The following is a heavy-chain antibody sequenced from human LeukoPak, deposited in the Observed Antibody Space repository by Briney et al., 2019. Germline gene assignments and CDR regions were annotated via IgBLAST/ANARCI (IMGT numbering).Heavy chain of an antibody. D-gene: IGHD3-10*01. CDR2: IYYSGST. CDR3: ARDYYGSGRSFDY. CDR1: GGSISGNH. V-gene: IGHV4-59*08. Sequence: SETLSLTCTVSGGSISGNHWSWVRRPPGKGLEWIGYIYYSGSTNYNPSLKSRVAISVDTSKNQFSLKLNSVTAADTAVYYCARDYYGSGRSFDYWGQGTLVTVSS. J-gene: IGHJ4*02.